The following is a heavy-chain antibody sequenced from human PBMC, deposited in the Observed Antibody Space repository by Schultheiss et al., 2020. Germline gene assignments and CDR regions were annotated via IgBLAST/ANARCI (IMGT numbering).Heavy chain of an antibody. Sequence: WGSMRLACAASGFTFSSYEMNWVRQAPGKGLEWVSYISSSGSTIYYADSVKGRFTISRDNAKNSLYLQMNSLRAEDTAVYYCARGHESYFLVRGVIDQFDYWGKGTLVTVSS. CDR1: GFTFSSYE. D-gene: IGHD3-10*01. V-gene: IGHV3-48*03. CDR3: ARGHESYFLVRGVIDQFDY. CDR2: ISSSGSTI. J-gene: IGHJ4*02.